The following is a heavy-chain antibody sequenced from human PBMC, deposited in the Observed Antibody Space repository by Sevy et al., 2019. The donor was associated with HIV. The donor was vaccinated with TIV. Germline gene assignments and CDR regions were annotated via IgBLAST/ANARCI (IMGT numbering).Heavy chain of an antibody. V-gene: IGHV1-8*01. D-gene: IGHD5-12*01. CDR2: MNPNSGNT. J-gene: IGHJ6*04. CDR1: GYTFTSYD. Sequence: ASVKVSCKASGYTFTSYDINWVRQATGQGLEWMGWMNPNSGNTGYAQKFQGRDTMTRNTSISTAYMELSSLRSEDTAVHYCARDGGVDILATSYYYYGMDVWGEGTTVAVSS. CDR3: ARDGGVDILATSYYYYGMDV.